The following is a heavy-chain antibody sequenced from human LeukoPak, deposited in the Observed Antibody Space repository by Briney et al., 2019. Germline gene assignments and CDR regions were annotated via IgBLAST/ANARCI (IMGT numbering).Heavy chain of an antibody. CDR1: GGSFSGYY. Sequence: PSETLSLTCAVYGGSFSGYYWSWIRQPPGKGLEWIGEINHSGSTNYNPSLKSRVTISVDTSKNQFSLKLSSVTAADTAVYYCARGRYCSGGSCYFFGGYWGQGTLVTVSS. CDR3: ARGRYCSGGSCYFFGGY. CDR2: INHSGST. V-gene: IGHV4-34*01. J-gene: IGHJ4*02. D-gene: IGHD2-15*01.